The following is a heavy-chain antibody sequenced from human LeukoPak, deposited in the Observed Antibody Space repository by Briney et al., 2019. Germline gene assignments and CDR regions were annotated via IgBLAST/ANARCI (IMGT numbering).Heavy chain of an antibody. J-gene: IGHJ4*02. CDR3: ARGRYYYDSSGYYYEDY. V-gene: IGHV1-8*03. CDR1: GYTFTSYD. CDR2: MNPNSGNT. Sequence: ASVKVSCKASGYTFTSYDINWVRQATGQGLEWMGWMNPNSGNTGYAQKFQGRATITRNTSISTAYMELSSLRSEDTAVYYCARGRYYYDSSGYYYEDYWGQGTLVTVSS. D-gene: IGHD3-22*01.